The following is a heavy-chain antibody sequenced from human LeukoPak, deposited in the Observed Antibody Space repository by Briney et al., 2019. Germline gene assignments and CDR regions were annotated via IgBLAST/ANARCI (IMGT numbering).Heavy chain of an antibody. V-gene: IGHV4-59*08. CDR3: ARWEYYNNSTGYYANAFDI. CDR2: IYYSGST. Sequence: SETLSLTCTVSGGSISSYYWSWIRQPPGKGLEWIGYIYYSGSTHYNPSLKSRITISTDTSKNQFSLKLRSVTAADTAVYFCARWEYYNNSTGYYANAFDIWGHGTLVTVSS. D-gene: IGHD3-22*01. J-gene: IGHJ3*02. CDR1: GGSISSYY.